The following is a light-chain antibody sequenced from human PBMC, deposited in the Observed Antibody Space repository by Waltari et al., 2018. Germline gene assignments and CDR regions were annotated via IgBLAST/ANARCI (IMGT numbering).Light chain of an antibody. CDR3: QQYNSYPYT. V-gene: IGKV1-5*03. CDR1: QRISSW. CDR2: KAS. Sequence: DIQMTQSPSTLSASVGDRVTITCRASQRISSWLAWYQQKPWKAPKLLVYKASSLESGVPSRFSGSGSGTEFTLTISSLQPDDFATYYCQQYNSYPYTFGQGTKLEIK. J-gene: IGKJ2*01.